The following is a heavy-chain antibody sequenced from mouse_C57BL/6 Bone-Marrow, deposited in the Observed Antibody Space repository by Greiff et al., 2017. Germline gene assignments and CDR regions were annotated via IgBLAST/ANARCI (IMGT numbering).Heavy chain of an antibody. J-gene: IGHJ4*01. V-gene: IGHV1-7*01. CDR3: ARGDY. CDR2: INPSSGYT. Sequence: QVQLKQSGAELAKPGASVKLSCKASGYTFTSYWMHWVKQRPGQGLEWIGYINPSSGYTKYNQKFKDKATLTADKSSITAYMQLSSLTYEDSAVYCCARGDYWGQGTSVTVSS. CDR1: GYTFTSYW.